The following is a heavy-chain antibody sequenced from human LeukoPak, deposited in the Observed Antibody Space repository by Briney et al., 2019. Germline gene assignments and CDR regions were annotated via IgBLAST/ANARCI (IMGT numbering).Heavy chain of an antibody. CDR1: GGSISSSSYY. D-gene: IGHD3-22*01. CDR2: IYYSGST. J-gene: IGHJ3*02. V-gene: IGHV4-39*07. CDR3: ARGPYSYDSSGAFDI. Sequence: SETLSLTCTVSGGSISSSSYYWGWIRQPPGKGLEWIGSIYYSGSTYYNPSLKSRVTISVDTSKNQFSLKLRSVTAADTAVYFCARGPYSYDSSGAFDIWGQGTMVTVSS.